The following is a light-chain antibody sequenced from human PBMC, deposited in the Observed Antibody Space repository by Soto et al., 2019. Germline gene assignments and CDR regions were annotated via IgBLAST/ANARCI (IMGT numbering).Light chain of an antibody. CDR2: GAS. J-gene: IGKJ2*01. CDR1: QSVSSSS. Sequence: EIGVTQSPGTLSLSPGERATLSCRASQSVSSSSLAWCQQRPGQAHRLLIYGASSMATGIPDRFSGSGSGTDFTLTISRLEPEDFSVYYCQQYGSSPFTFGQGTKLQIK. CDR3: QQYGSSPFT. V-gene: IGKV3-20*01.